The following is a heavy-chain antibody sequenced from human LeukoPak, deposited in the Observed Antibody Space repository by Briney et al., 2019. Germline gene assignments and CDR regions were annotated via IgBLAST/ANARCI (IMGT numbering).Heavy chain of an antibody. D-gene: IGHD5-18*01. CDR1: GFNFSGYY. CDR3: ARSKGYNYDAPYYYYYYMDV. CDR2: IDPSATSI. J-gene: IGHJ6*03. Sequence: GGSLRLSCTASGFNFSGYYMTWIRQAPGKGLEWVSYIDPSATSIYYADSIEGRFTISRDNTRNSLYLQMNSLSGEDTAVYYCARSKGYNYDAPYYYYYYMDVWGKGTTVTVSS. V-gene: IGHV3-11*01.